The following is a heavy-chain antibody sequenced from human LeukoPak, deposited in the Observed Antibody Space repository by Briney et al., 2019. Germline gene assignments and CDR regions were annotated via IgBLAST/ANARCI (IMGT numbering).Heavy chain of an antibody. CDR2: ISYSGSF. D-gene: IGHD5-12*01. J-gene: IGHJ4*02. CDR3: ARITPSATIDN. Sequence: SETLSLTCAVSGGSVTSGIHYWGWIRQAPGKGLEWIGYISYSGSFNYNPSLKSRVTMSVDTSKNQFSLKLSSVTAADTAIYYCARITPSATIDNWGQGTLVTVSS. CDR1: GGSVTSGIHY. V-gene: IGHV4-61*01.